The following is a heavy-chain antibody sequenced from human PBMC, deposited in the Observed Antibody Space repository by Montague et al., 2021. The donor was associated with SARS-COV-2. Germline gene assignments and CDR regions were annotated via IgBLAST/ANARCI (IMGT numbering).Heavy chain of an antibody. V-gene: IGHV4-34*01. J-gene: IGHJ3*02. D-gene: IGHD3-9*01. CDR3: ARGRKTVVTPGYDSTGRAIDN. CDR1: GGSFSDYY. CDR2: VNQSGSA. Sequence: SETLSLTCAIYGGSFSDYYWSWIRQPPGKGLEWIGEVNQSGSANYNPSVKSRVTISEDTSKNQFYLRLNSVTAADTAVYYCARGRKTVVTPGYDSTGRAIDNWGQGTLVTVSS.